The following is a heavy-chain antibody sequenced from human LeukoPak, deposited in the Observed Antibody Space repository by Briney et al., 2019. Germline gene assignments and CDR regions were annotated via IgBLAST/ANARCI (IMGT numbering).Heavy chain of an antibody. V-gene: IGHV3-7*01. D-gene: IGHD3-3*01. CDR3: ARENWEKYDDFWSGYLTD. CDR2: IRQGGGAT. CDR1: GFIFNSHY. J-gene: IGHJ1*01. Sequence: GGSLRLSCAASGFIFNSHYMSWVRQAPGKGLEWVATIRQGGGATYSVDSVKGRFTISRDNANNALYLQMNNLGAEDTAVYYCARENWEKYDDFWSGYLTDWGQGTLVTVSS.